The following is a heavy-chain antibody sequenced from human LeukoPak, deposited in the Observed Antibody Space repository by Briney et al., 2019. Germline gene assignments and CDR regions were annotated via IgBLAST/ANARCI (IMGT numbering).Heavy chain of an antibody. D-gene: IGHD4-11*01. J-gene: IGHJ4*02. CDR1: GGSTSGGNYY. Sequence: SETLSLTCIVSGGSTSGGNYYWGWIRQPPGKGLEWIGGISSSGNTYYNPSLKSRITISIDTSKNQFSLKLSSVTAADTAVYYCARVYSNYVGPYYFDYWGQGTLVTVSS. V-gene: IGHV4-39*07. CDR2: ISSSGNT. CDR3: ARVYSNYVGPYYFDY.